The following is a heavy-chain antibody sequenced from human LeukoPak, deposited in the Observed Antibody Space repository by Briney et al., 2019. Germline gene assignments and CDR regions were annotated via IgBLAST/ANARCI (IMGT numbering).Heavy chain of an antibody. CDR2: ISSSGNTK. Sequence: GGSLRLSCAGSGFTFSSDSMNWVRQAPGKGLEWVSYISSSGNTKHYVDSVKGRFTISRDNAKNLVYLQMNSLRNEDTAVYYCARDLTSVPTRWGQGTLVTVSS. CDR3: ARDLTSVPTR. CDR1: GFTFSSDS. V-gene: IGHV3-48*02. J-gene: IGHJ4*02. D-gene: IGHD4-17*01.